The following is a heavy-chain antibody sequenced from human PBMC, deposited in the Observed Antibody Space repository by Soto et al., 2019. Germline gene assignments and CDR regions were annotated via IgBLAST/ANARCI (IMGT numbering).Heavy chain of an antibody. CDR3: ARPSYYDFWSGFDY. CDR1: GGSISSSSYY. V-gene: IGHV4-39*01. CDR2: IYYSGST. Sequence: PSETLSLTCTVSGGSISSSSYYWGWLRQPPGKGLEWIGSIYYSGSTYYNPSLKSRVTISVDTSKNQFSLKLSSVTAADTAVYYCARPSYYDFWSGFDYWGQGTLVTVSS. D-gene: IGHD3-3*01. J-gene: IGHJ4*02.